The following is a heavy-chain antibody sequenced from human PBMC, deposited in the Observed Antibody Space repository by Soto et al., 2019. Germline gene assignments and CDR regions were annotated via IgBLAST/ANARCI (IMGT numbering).Heavy chain of an antibody. CDR1: GGSISSGGYY. D-gene: IGHD2-21*02. CDR3: ARVRRGDDRGYWFDP. V-gene: IGHV4-31*03. J-gene: IGHJ5*02. Sequence: QVQLQESGPGLVKPSQTLSLTCTVSGGSISSGGYYWSWIRQHPGKGLEWIGYIYHSGSTYYNPSHKSRVTISVDTSKNQFSLKLSSVTAADTAVYYCARVRRGDDRGYWFDPWGQGTLVTVSS. CDR2: IYHSGST.